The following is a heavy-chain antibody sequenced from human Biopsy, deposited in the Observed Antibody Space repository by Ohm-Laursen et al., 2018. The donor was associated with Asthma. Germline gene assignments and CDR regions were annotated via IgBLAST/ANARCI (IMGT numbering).Heavy chain of an antibody. J-gene: IGHJ3*02. CDR3: AKERYYDFWSGYPI. CDR1: GFSFNSYG. V-gene: IGHV3-30*18. CDR2: MSFDGRQT. Sequence: LSLTCAASGFSFNSYGMHWVRQAPGKGLEWAAVMSFDGRQTYYADSVKGRFTISRDNSKNTLYLQMNSLRAEDTAVYYCAKERYYDFWSGYPIWGQGTMVTVSS. D-gene: IGHD3-3*01.